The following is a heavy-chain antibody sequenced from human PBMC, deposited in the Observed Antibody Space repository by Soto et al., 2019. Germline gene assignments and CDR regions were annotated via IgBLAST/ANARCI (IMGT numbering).Heavy chain of an antibody. Sequence: PGGSLRLSCAASGFTFNSYWMHWVRQAPGKGRVWVSRINSDGSSTNYADSVKGRFTISRDNAKNTLTLQMNSLRAEDTAVYYCARENSSSGRYFDYWGQGTLVTVSS. CDR2: INSDGSST. D-gene: IGHD6-6*01. CDR3: ARENSSSGRYFDY. V-gene: IGHV3-74*01. CDR1: GFTFNSYW. J-gene: IGHJ4*02.